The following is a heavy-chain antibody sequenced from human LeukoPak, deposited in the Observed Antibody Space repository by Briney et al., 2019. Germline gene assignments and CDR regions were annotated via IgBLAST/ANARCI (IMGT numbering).Heavy chain of an antibody. D-gene: IGHD3-22*01. V-gene: IGHV4-4*07. CDR2: IYTNGIT. J-gene: IGHJ4*02. CDR3: AREAKSYDGDGYYLDY. Sequence: PSETLSLTCTVSGASINSYYWGWIRQSAGKGLEWIGRIYTNGITNYSPSLGGRLTMSVDTSKSQFYLRLSSVTAADTGVFYCAREAKSYDGDGYYLDYWGQGILVTVAS. CDR1: GASINSYY.